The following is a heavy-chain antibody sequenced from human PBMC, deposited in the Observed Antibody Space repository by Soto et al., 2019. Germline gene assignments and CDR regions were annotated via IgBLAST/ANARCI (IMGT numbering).Heavy chain of an antibody. D-gene: IGHD2-15*01. CDR2: ISYDSSNK. V-gene: IGHV3-30*18. J-gene: IGHJ4*02. CDR3: AKLVIGYCSGNTCDDY. CDR1: GFTFSYG. Sequence: VQLLESGGGLIQPGGSLRLSCAASGFTFSYGIHWLRHAPGKGLEWVAYISYDSSNKFYGDSVKGRFTISRDNSKNTQFLQMKSLRAEDTAVYYCAKLVIGYCSGNTCDDYWGQGTLVAVSS.